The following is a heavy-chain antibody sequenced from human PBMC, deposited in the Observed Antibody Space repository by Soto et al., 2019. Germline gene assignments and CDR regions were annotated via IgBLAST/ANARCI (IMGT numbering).Heavy chain of an antibody. Sequence: QVQLQESGPGLVEPSQTLSLTCTVSSGSISGGGYYWSWIRQHPGKGLEWIGYIYHSVTTYYNPSLKSRLTISVDTSKTQFFLKLSSVTAADTAVYYCARAWTATAGWANWFDLWGQGTLVTVSS. CDR3: ARAWTATAGWANWFDL. CDR2: IYHSVTT. D-gene: IGHD6-13*01. V-gene: IGHV4-31*03. J-gene: IGHJ5*02. CDR1: SGSISGGGYY.